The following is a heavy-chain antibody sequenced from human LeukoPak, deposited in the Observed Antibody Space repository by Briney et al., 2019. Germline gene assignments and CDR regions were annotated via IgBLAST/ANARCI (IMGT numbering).Heavy chain of an antibody. CDR2: MNPNSGNT. J-gene: IGHJ4*02. D-gene: IGHD6-6*01. CDR1: GYTFTSYD. CDR3: ARGHSSSSAPDY. V-gene: IGHV1-8*03. Sequence: ASVKVSCKASGYTFTSYDINWVRQTTGQGLEWMGWMNPNSGNTGYAQKFQGRVTITRNTSISTAYMELSSLRSEDTAVYYCARGHSSSSAPDYWGQGTLVTVSS.